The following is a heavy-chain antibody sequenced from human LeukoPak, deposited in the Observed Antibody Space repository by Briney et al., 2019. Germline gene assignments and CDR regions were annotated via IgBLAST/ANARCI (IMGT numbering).Heavy chain of an antibody. V-gene: IGHV3-48*01. D-gene: IGHD1-26*01. J-gene: IGHJ4*02. Sequence: GGSLRLSCAASGFTFSSYSMNWVRQAPGKGLEWVSYISSSSSTIYYADSVKGRFTISRDNAKNSLYLQMNSLRAEDTAVYYCAKARYSGSSYWFDYWGQGTLVTVSS. CDR2: ISSSSSTI. CDR3: AKARYSGSSYWFDY. CDR1: GFTFSSYS.